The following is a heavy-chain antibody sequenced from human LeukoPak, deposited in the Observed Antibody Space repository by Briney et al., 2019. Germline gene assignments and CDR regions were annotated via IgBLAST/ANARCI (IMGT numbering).Heavy chain of an antibody. Sequence: ASVKVSCKASGYTFTGYYMHWVRQAPGQGLEWMGWINPNSGGTNYAQKFQGRVTMTRDTSISTAYMELSRLRSDDTAVYYCAREGGYCSGGSCYWFDPWGQGTLVTVSS. V-gene: IGHV1-2*02. CDR1: GYTFTGYY. CDR3: AREGGYCSGGSCYWFDP. D-gene: IGHD2-15*01. J-gene: IGHJ5*02. CDR2: INPNSGGT.